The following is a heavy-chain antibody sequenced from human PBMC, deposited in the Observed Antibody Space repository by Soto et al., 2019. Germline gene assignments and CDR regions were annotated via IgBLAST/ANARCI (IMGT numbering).Heavy chain of an antibody. D-gene: IGHD3-16*01. CDR1: GFTFSNYA. CDR3: ARAYFVWSSEQPYYFDY. J-gene: IGHJ4*02. Sequence: EVQLLDSGGGLVQPGGSLRLSCAASGFTFSNYAMTWVRQGPGKGLEWVSGISGRGGRSYYADSGKGRFTISRDNSKSTLYLQMNSLRAEDTAVYYCARAYFVWSSEQPYYFDYWGQGPLVTVSS. CDR2: ISGRGGRS. V-gene: IGHV3-23*01.